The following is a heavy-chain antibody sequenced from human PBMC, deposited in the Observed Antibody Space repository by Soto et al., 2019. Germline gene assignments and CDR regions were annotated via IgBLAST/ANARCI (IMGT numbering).Heavy chain of an antibody. CDR3: VFSSSWYPGGYYYDMDV. D-gene: IGHD6-13*01. Sequence: VKVYCTPAGFAFTVYGRQLVRQATGKRLQWLWSVNSRNRHTKYSHTFQGRVTIPRVTSAITASMIRCSLNPEDTAVYYCVFSSSWYPGGYYYDMDVWGQGPTGTV. V-gene: IGHV1-3*01. CDR1: GFAFTVYG. CDR2: VNSRNRHT. J-gene: IGHJ6*02.